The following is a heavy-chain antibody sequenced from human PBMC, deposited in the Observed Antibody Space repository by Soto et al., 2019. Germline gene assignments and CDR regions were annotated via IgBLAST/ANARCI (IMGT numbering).Heavy chain of an antibody. D-gene: IGHD2-21*02. Sequence: EVQLLESGGGLVQPGGSLRLSCAASGFTFSHYAMSWVRQAPGKGREWVSSISGSGDSTYDVDSVKGRFTISRDNSKNTLYVQMKSLRAEDTAVYYCAKDLEVTPTFRPDYWGQGILVTVTS. CDR1: GFTFSHYA. J-gene: IGHJ4*02. V-gene: IGHV3-23*01. CDR2: ISGSGDST. CDR3: AKDLEVTPTFRPDY.